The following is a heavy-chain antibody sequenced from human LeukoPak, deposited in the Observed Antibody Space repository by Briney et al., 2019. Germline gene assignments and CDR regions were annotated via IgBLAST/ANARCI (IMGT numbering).Heavy chain of an antibody. CDR1: GXTFDDYA. CDR3: AKTYYDSTGYFGFYDY. J-gene: IGHJ4*02. D-gene: IGHD3-22*01. CDR2: ISGDGGST. V-gene: IGHV3-43*02. Sequence: GRSLRLSCAASGXTFDDYAVHWVRQAPGKGLEWVSVISGDGGSTYYADSVKGRFTISRDNSKNSLYLQMNSLRTEDTALYYCAKTYYDSTGYFGFYDYWGQGTLVTVSS.